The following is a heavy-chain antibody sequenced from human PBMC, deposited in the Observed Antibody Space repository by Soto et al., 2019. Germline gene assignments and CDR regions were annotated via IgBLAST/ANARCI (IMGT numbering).Heavy chain of an antibody. D-gene: IGHD2-15*01. CDR3: ARDPVGYCSGGSCTTDPNDY. CDR1: GGTFSSYT. V-gene: IGHV1-69*08. Sequence: QVQLVQSGAEVKKPGPSVKVFCKASGGTFSSYTISWVRQAPGQGLEWMGRIIPILGIANYAQKFQGRVTITADKSTSTAYMELSSLRSEDTAVYYCARDPVGYCSGGSCTTDPNDYWGQGTLVTVSS. J-gene: IGHJ4*02. CDR2: IIPILGIA.